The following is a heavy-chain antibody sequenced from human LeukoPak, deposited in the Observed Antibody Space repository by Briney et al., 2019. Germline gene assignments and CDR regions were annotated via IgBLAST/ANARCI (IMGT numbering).Heavy chain of an antibody. CDR2: INRDRSST. CDR3: ARAAVTTPPLYWFFDL. Sequence: GGSLRLSCAASGFTFSTYWMHWVRQAPGEGLVWVSRINRDRSSTTYADSVKGRFTMSRDNAESALYLQLNSLRAEDTAVYFCARAAVTTPPLYWFFDLWGRGTLVTVSS. D-gene: IGHD4-17*01. V-gene: IGHV3-74*01. J-gene: IGHJ2*01. CDR1: GFTFSTYW.